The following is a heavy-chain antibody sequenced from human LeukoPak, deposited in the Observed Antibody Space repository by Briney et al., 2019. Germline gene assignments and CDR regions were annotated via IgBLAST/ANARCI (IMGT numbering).Heavy chain of an antibody. CDR1: GYTFTGYF. D-gene: IGHD3-10*01. J-gene: IGHJ4*02. CDR2: INPDSGVT. CDR3: ARVGDGGTHLPY. V-gene: IGHV1-2*02. Sequence: ASVKVSCKASGYTFTGYFMHWVRQAPGQGPEGMGWINPDSGVTKSAQKFQGRVTMTRDTSISTAYMELTSLASDDTAVYYCARVGDGGTHLPYWAQGTLVTVSS.